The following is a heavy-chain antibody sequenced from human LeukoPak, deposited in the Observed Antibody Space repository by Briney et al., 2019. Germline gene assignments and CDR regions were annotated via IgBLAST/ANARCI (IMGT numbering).Heavy chain of an antibody. CDR3: AKAGRYWDFDY. J-gene: IGHJ4*02. CDR1: GFTFSSYA. Sequence: GGSPRLSCAASGFTFSSYAMSWVRQAPGKGLEWVSAISGSGGSTYHADSVKGRFTISRDNSKNTLYLQMNSLRAGDTAVYYCAKAGRYWDFDYWGQGTLVTVSS. CDR2: ISGSGGST. V-gene: IGHV3-23*01. D-gene: IGHD1-26*01.